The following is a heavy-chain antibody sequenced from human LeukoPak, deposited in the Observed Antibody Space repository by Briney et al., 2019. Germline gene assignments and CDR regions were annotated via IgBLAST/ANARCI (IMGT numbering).Heavy chain of an antibody. CDR3: ARDPGVRWLVGFDY. Sequence: GGSLRLSCAASGFTFSTYGMHWVHRAPGKGLEWVADIWYDGSNKYYEDSVKGRFTISRDNSKNTLYLQMNSLRAEDTAVYYCARDPGVRWLVGFDYWGQGTLVTVSS. D-gene: IGHD6-19*01. V-gene: IGHV3-33*01. CDR2: IWYDGSNK. CDR1: GFTFSTYG. J-gene: IGHJ4*02.